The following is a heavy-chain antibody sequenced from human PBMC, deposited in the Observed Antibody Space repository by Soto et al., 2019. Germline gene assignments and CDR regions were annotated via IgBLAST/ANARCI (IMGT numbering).Heavy chain of an antibody. Sequence: EVRLVESGGGLVQPGGSLRLSCAASGFTFSNYYMTWVCQAPGKGLEWVASIKNAGNEQNYVDSVKGRFTISRDNAKNSLYLQMNSLRAEDTALYYCSRENWFQDYWGQGTLVTVSS. CDR3: SRENWFQDY. CDR1: GFTFSNYY. CDR2: IKNAGNEQ. J-gene: IGHJ4*02. D-gene: IGHD3-9*01. V-gene: IGHV3-7*03.